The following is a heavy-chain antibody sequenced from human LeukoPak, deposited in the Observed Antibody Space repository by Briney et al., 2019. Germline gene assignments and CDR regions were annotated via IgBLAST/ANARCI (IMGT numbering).Heavy chain of an antibody. CDR3: AKALTLYCSSTSCYTSKH. V-gene: IGHV3-23*01. D-gene: IGHD2-2*02. Sequence: SGGSLRLSCAASGFTFSSYAMSWVRQAPGKGLEWVSAISGSGGSTYYADSVKGRFTISRDNSKNTLYLQMNSLRAEDTAVYYCAKALTLYCSSTSCYTSKHWGQGTLVTVSS. CDR1: GFTFSSYA. CDR2: ISGSGGST. J-gene: IGHJ1*01.